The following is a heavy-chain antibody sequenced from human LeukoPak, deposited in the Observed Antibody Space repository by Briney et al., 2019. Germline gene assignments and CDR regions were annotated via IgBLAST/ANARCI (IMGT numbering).Heavy chain of an antibody. V-gene: IGHV3-74*03. CDR3: AKDRDNTWYSGCFDY. D-gene: IGHD6-13*01. CDR2: IKSDERSA. Sequence: PGGSLRLSCEVSGFTITNHWMYWVRQAPGRGQVWVSRIKSDERSAAYADSVRGRFTISRDDSKNTLYLQTNSLRAEDTAVYYCAKDRDNTWYSGCFDYWGQGTLVTVSS. CDR1: GFTITNHW. J-gene: IGHJ4*02.